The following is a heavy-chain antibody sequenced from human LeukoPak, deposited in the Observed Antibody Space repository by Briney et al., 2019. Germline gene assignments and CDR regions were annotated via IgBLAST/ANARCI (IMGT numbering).Heavy chain of an antibody. CDR3: ARGFRGWYAEGFDY. J-gene: IGHJ4*02. V-gene: IGHV3-7*01. D-gene: IGHD6-19*01. CDR1: GFTFSNYC. Sequence: PGGSLRLSCAAPGFTFSNYCMSCVREAPGKGLEWVANIKQDGSKKDYVDSVKGRFTISRDNAKNSLYLQMNSLRAEDTAVYYCARGFRGWYAEGFDYWGQGTLVTVSS. CDR2: IKQDGSKK.